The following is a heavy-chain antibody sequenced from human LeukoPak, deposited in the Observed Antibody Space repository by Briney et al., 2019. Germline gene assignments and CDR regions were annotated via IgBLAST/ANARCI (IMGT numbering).Heavy chain of an antibody. D-gene: IGHD3-22*01. J-gene: IGHJ3*02. Sequence: PGGSLRLSCAASGFTFSSYAMSWVRQAPGKGLEWVSAISGSGGSTYYADSVKGRFTISRDSSKNTLYPQMNSLRAEDTAVYYCAKFRANYYDSSGYYFYLTPDAFDIWGQGTMVTVSS. CDR1: GFTFSSYA. CDR3: AKFRANYYDSSGYYFYLTPDAFDI. CDR2: ISGSGGST. V-gene: IGHV3-23*01.